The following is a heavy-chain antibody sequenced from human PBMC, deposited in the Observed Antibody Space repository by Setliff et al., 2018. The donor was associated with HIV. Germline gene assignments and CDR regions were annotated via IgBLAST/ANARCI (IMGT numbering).Heavy chain of an antibody. J-gene: IGHJ6*03. CDR1: GFTFSSYA. Sequence: GGSLRLSCAASGFTFSSYAVHWVRQAPNKGLEWVAAISYDGTNKYYADSVKGRFTISRDNSKNTLYLQLNGLGPEDTAVFYCARISVASRYNSDMDVWGKGTTVTVSS. D-gene: IGHD5-12*01. V-gene: IGHV3-30*01. CDR2: ISYDGTNK. CDR3: ARISVASRYNSDMDV.